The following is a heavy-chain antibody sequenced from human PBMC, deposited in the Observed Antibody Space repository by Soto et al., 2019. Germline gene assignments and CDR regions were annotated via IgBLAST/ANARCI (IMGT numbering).Heavy chain of an antibody. CDR2: ISGSGNRT. J-gene: IGHJ6*03. V-gene: IGHV3-23*01. D-gene: IGHD2-15*01. Sequence: EVQLLESGGFLVQPGGSLRLSCAASGFSFSNYAMNWVRQAPGKGLEWVSGISGSGNRTYYADSVKGRFTVSRDNSKNTLYLQLTSLTAVDTAAYYCAKGSLVVVLPATSQYYDMDVWGIGTTVTVSS. CDR3: AKGSLVVVLPATSQYYDMDV. CDR1: GFSFSNYA.